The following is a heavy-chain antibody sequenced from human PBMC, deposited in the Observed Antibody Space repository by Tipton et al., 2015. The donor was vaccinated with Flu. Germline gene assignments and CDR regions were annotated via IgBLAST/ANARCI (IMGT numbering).Heavy chain of an antibody. CDR3: AREGPMVQGIITTTGFDS. CDR1: GFTFSSYD. V-gene: IGHV3-64*02. D-gene: IGHD3-10*01. CDR2: ISTNGGGT. J-gene: IGHJ4*02. Sequence: GSLRLSCAASGFTFSSYDMHWVRQAPGKGLEHVSSISTNGGGTYYADSVKGRFIISRDNSKNTLYLQMGSLRAEDMAVYYCAREGPMVQGIITTTGFDSWGQGTLVTVSS.